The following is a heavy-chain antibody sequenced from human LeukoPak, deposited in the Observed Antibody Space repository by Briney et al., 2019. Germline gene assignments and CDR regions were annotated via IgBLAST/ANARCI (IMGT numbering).Heavy chain of an antibody. D-gene: IGHD1-14*01. V-gene: IGHV4-59*01. J-gene: IGHJ4*02. CDR3: ARDNHNDYFDF. CDR1: GGSIINYC. Sequence: SETLSLTCAVSGGSIINYCWSWVRQPPGKGLEWIGYIYYTGSASYNPSLKSRVTMSVDTSKSKFSLKLNSVTTADTAVYYCARDNHNDYFDFWGLGTLVTVSS. CDR2: IYYTGSA.